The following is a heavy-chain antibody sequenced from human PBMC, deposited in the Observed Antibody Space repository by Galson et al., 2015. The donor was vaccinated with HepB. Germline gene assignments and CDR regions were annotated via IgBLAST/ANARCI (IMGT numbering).Heavy chain of an antibody. J-gene: IGHJ4*02. CDR3: AIPRPPYYYDSSGYPFDY. V-gene: IGHV1-69*13. Sequence: SVKVSCKASGGTFSRYAISWVRQAPGQGLEWMGGIIPIFGTANYAQKFQGRVTITADESTSTAYMELSSLRSEDTAVYYCAIPRPPYYYDSSGYPFDYWGQGTLVTVSS. CDR2: IIPIFGTA. D-gene: IGHD3-22*01. CDR1: GGTFSRYA.